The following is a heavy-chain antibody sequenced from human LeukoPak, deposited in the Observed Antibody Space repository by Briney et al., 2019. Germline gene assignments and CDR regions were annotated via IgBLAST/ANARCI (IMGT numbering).Heavy chain of an antibody. V-gene: IGHV4-59*08. Sequence: SETLSLTCTVSGESISGFYWTWIRQPPGKGLEWIGYIYYSGSTNYNPSLKSRVTISVDTSKNQFSLRLSSVTAADTAMYYCVKSGGYGLIDYWGQGTLVTVSS. CDR1: GESISGFY. D-gene: IGHD6-19*01. CDR2: IYYSGST. CDR3: VKSGGYGLIDY. J-gene: IGHJ4*02.